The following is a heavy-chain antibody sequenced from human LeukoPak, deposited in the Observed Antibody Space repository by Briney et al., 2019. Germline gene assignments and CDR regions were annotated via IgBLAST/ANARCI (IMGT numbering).Heavy chain of an antibody. CDR3: ARDWVAAAGPYYYYYGMDV. J-gene: IGHJ6*02. CDR1: GYTFTGYY. CDR2: INPNSGGT. Sequence: GASVKVSCTASGYTFTGYYMHWVRQAPGQGLEWMGWINPNSGGTNYAQKFQGWVTMTRDTSISTAYMELSRLRSDDTAVYYCARDWVAAAGPYYYYYGMDVWGQGTTVTVSS. D-gene: IGHD6-13*01. V-gene: IGHV1-2*04.